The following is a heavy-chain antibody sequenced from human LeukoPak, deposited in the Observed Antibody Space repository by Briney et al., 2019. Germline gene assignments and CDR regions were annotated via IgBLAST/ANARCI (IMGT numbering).Heavy chain of an antibody. D-gene: IGHD3-16*02. V-gene: IGHV1-2*04. Sequence: ASVRVSCKASGYTFTDYYMHWVRQAPEQGLEWMGWINPNSGGTNYAQKFKGWVTLTRDTSINTTSMELSRLASDVTAVYFCARGTPGSYLGYWGQGTLVTVSP. CDR1: GYTFTDYY. CDR3: ARGTPGSYLGY. CDR2: INPNSGGT. J-gene: IGHJ4*02.